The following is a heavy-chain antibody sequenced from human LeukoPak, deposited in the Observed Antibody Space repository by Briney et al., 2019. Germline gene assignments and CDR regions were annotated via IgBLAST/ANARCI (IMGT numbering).Heavy chain of an antibody. J-gene: IGHJ4*02. CDR1: GFTFDDYG. CDR3: AKDIGRYSPYYFDY. CDR2: ISGDGSST. Sequence: PGGSLCLSCAASGFTFDDYGMHWVRQTPGKGLEWVSLISGDGSSTYYADSVKGRFTISRDNSKNSLYSQMNSLRTEDTALYYCAKDIGRYSPYYFDYWGQGTLVTVPS. V-gene: IGHV3-43*02. D-gene: IGHD2-15*01.